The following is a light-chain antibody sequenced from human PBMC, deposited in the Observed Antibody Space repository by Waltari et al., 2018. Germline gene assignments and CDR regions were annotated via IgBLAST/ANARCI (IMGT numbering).Light chain of an antibody. CDR2: WAS. V-gene: IGKV4-1*01. Sequence: DIVMTQSPDSLAVSLGEGATIHCKSSQSVLYSSNNENYLAWYQQKPGQPPKLLIYWASARTSGVPDRFSGSGSGTDFTLTISSLQAEDVAVYYCQQYYSIPPAFGQGTKLEIQ. CDR3: QQYYSIPPA. CDR1: QSVLYSSNNENY. J-gene: IGKJ2*01.